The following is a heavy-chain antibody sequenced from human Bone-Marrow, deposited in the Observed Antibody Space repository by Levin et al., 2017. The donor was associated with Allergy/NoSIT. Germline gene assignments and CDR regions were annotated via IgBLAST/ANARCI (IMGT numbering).Heavy chain of an antibody. J-gene: IGHJ4*02. D-gene: IGHD4-17*01. V-gene: IGHV5-51*01. CDR1: GYSFTSYW. CDR2: IYPGDSDT. CDR3: ARLFRYGDYVAGFDY. Sequence: GESLKISCKGSGYSFTSYWIGWVRQMPGKGLEWMGIIYPGDSDTRYSPSFQGQVTISADKSISTAYLQWSSLKASDTAMYYRARLFRYGDYVAGFDYWGQGTLVTVSS.